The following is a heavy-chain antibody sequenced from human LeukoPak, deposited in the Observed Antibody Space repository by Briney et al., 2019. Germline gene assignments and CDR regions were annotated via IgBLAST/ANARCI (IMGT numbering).Heavy chain of an antibody. V-gene: IGHV3-48*03. D-gene: IGHD3-3*01. CDR1: GFTFSSYG. CDR3: ARDSYDFWSGQNWFDP. Sequence: GGSLRLSCAASGFTFSSYGMNWVRQAPGKGLEWVSYISSSGSTIYYADSVKGRFTISRDNAKNSLYLQMNSLRAEDTAVYYCARDSYDFWSGQNWFDPWGQGTLVTVSS. CDR2: ISSSGSTI. J-gene: IGHJ5*02.